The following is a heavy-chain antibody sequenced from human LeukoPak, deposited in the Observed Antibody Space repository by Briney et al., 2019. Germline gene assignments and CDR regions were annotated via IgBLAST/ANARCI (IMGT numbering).Heavy chain of an antibody. V-gene: IGHV1-18*01. D-gene: IGHD3-16*02. J-gene: IGHJ4*02. CDR1: GYTFTSYG. CDR2: ISAYNGNT. Sequence: ASVKVSCKVSGYTFTSYGISWVRQAPGQGLEWMGWISAYNGNTNYAQKLQGRVTMTTDTSTSTAYMELRSLRSDDTAVYYCATSNYDYVWGSYRFDYWGQGTLVTVSS. CDR3: ATSNYDYVWGSYRFDY.